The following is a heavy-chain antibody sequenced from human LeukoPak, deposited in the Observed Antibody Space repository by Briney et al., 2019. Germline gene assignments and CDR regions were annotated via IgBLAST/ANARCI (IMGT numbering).Heavy chain of an antibody. J-gene: IGHJ6*02. CDR1: GFTFSSYA. CDR2: ISGSGGST. CDR3: AEDRRGDSNPPYYYYGMDV. Sequence: GGSLRVSCAASGFTFSSYAMSLIRQARGKGLEWVSAISGSGGSTYYADSVKGRFTISRDNSKNTLYLQMNSLRAEDTAVYYCAEDRRGDSNPPYYYYGMDVWGQGTTVTVSS. V-gene: IGHV3-23*01. D-gene: IGHD3-22*01.